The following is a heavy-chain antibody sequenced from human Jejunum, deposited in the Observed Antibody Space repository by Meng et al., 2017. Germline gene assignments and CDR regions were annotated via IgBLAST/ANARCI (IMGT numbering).Heavy chain of an antibody. CDR3: TRGLAGTNGKFDY. D-gene: IGHD2-8*01. J-gene: IGHJ4*02. V-gene: IGHV3-74*01. Sequence: EGQVGGACGGLVQPGGSLGLSCAVSGFPFSSYWMHWVRQAPGKGLVWVSRINGDGSSTSYADSVKGRFTISRDSAKNTLYLQMNSLRAEDTAMYYCTRGLAGTNGKFDYWGQGTLVTVSS. CDR1: GFPFSSYW. CDR2: INGDGSST.